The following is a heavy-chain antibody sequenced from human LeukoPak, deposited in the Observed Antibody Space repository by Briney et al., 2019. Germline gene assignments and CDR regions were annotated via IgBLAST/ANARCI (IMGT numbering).Heavy chain of an antibody. D-gene: IGHD6-13*01. CDR3: ARGVYIAAAQYAY. V-gene: IGHV4-59*01. CDR1: GGSISSYY. J-gene: IGHJ4*02. CDR2: IYYSGTT. Sequence: SETLSLTCTVSGGSISSYYWSWIRQPPGKGLEWIGYIYYSGTTNYNPSLKSRVTISVGTSKNQFSLKLSSVTAADTAVYYCARGVYIAAAQYAYWGQGTLVTVSS.